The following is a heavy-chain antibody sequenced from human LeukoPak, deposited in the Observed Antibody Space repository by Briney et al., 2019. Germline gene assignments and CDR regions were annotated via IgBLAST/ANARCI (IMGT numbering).Heavy chain of an antibody. CDR2: IRPNGDRT. D-gene: IGHD2-21*01. CDR1: GIIFGSHG. Sequence: GGSLRLSCAASGIIFGSHGMAWVRQAPGKGLEWVSSIRPNGDRTFYADFVKGCFTISRDNSKNTVSLHMNSLRAEDSAIYRCARAYDKAYDYWGQGTLVTVSS. J-gene: IGHJ4*02. V-gene: IGHV3-23*01. CDR3: ARAYDKAYDY.